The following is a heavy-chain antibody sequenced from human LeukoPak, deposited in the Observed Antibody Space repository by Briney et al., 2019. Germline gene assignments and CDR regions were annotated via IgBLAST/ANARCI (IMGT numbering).Heavy chain of an antibody. J-gene: IGHJ2*01. CDR3: TRELPFDL. V-gene: IGHV3-74*01. CDR1: GFTFSSYW. D-gene: IGHD2-21*01. CDR2: IKSEGSST. Sequence: PGGSLRLSCAASGFTFSSYWMHWVRQAPGKGLVWVSRIKSEGSSTNYADSVKGRFTISRDNAKNTLYLQMNSLRAEDTAVYYCTRELPFDLWGRGTLVTVSS.